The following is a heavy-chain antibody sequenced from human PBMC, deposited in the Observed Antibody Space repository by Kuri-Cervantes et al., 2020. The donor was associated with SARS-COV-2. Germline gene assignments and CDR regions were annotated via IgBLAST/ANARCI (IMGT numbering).Heavy chain of an antibody. D-gene: IGHD1-26*01. V-gene: IGHV3-49*04. J-gene: IGHJ4*02. Sequence: GESLKISCTASGFTFGDYAMSWVRQAPGKGLEWVGFIRSKAYGGTTEYAASVKGRFTISRDDSKSIAYLQMNSLKTEDTAVYYCTTDEWELLGIAYWGQGTLVTVSS. CDR2: IRSKAYGGTT. CDR3: TTDEWELLGIAY. CDR1: GFTFGDYA.